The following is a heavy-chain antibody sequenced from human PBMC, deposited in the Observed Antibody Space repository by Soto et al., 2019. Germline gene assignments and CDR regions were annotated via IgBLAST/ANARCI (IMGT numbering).Heavy chain of an antibody. CDR1: GGSISSYY. Sequence: KTSETLSLTCTVSGGSISSYYWSWVRQPAGKGLEWIGRIYTSGSTNYNPSLKSRVTMSVDTSKNQFSLKLSSVTAADTAVYYCASVRDSSGYLAFDYWGQGTLVTVSS. CDR2: IYTSGST. D-gene: IGHD3-22*01. V-gene: IGHV4-4*07. CDR3: ASVRDSSGYLAFDY. J-gene: IGHJ4*02.